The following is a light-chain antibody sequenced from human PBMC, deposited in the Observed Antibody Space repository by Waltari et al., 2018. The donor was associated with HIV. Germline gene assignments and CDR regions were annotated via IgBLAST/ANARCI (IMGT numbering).Light chain of an antibody. CDR2: EDD. V-gene: IGLV2-23*01. CDR1: SSDVGRYNL. J-gene: IGLJ3*02. CDR3: CSYAGSTTWL. Sequence: SALTQPASVSGSPGPAITVSCTGSSSDVGRYNLVSWYQQHPGKAPKVLIYEDDKRPSGVSNRFSGSKSGNTASLTISGLQAEDEADYYCCSYAGSTTWLFGGGTKLTVL.